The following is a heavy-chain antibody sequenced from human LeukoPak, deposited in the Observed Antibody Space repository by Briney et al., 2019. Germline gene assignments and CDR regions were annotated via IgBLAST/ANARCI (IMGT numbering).Heavy chain of an antibody. Sequence: GGSLRLSCAASGFTFRAYGMHWVRQAPGKGLEWVAFIRYDARNKYYADSVKGRFTISRDNSKNTLYLQMNSLRAEDTAVYYCARRSIRGALMGVGRFDPWGQGTLVTVSS. CDR2: IRYDARNK. D-gene: IGHD2-8*01. J-gene: IGHJ5*02. V-gene: IGHV3-30*02. CDR3: ARRSIRGALMGVGRFDP. CDR1: GFTFRAYG.